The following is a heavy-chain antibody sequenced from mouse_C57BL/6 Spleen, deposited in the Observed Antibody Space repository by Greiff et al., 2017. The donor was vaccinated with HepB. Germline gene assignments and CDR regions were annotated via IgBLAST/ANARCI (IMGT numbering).Heavy chain of an antibody. CDR1: GYTFTDYE. J-gene: IGHJ3*01. V-gene: IGHV1-15*01. CDR2: IDPETGGT. CDR3: TRRSRSFAY. D-gene: IGHD1-1*01. Sequence: QVHVKQSGAELVRPGASVTLSCKASGYTFTDYEMHWVKQTPVHGLEWIGAIDPETGGTAYNQKFKGKAILTADKSSSTAYMELRSLTSEDSAVYYCTRRSRSFAYWGQGTLVTVSA.